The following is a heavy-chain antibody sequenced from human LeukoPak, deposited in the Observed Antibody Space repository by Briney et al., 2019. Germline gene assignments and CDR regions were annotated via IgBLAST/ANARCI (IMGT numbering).Heavy chain of an antibody. CDR2: IYTSGST. J-gene: IGHJ4*02. Sequence: SETLSLTYTVSGGSISSGSYYWSWIRQPAGKGLEWIGRIYTSGSTNYNPSLKSRVTMSVDTSKNQFSLKLSSVTAADTAVYYCARSRSVWGSYFRDYWGQGTLVTVSS. V-gene: IGHV4-61*02. D-gene: IGHD3-16*01. CDR3: ARSRSVWGSYFRDY. CDR1: GGSISSGSYY.